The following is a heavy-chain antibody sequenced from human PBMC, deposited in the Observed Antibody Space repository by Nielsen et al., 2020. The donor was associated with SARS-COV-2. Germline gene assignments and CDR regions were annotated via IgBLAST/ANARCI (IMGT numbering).Heavy chain of an antibody. J-gene: IGHJ4*02. CDR1: GFTFDDYA. CDR3: AKMAGWEPSDY. CDR2: ISWNSGSI. V-gene: IGHV3-9*01. D-gene: IGHD1-26*01. Sequence: SLKISCAASGFTFDDYAMHWVRQAPGKGLEWVSGISWNSGSIGYADSVKGRFTISRDNAKNSLYLQMNSLRAEDTALYYCAKMAGWEPSDYWGQGTLVTVSS.